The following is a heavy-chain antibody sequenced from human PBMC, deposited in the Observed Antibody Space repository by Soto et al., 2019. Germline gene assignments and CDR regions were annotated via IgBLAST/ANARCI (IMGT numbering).Heavy chain of an antibody. CDR1: GYTFTRYG. J-gene: IGHJ4*02. Sequence: QVQLGQSGAEVKKPGASVKVSCEASGYTFTRYGVSWVRQAPGQGLEWMGWISGYSVNTNFAQKCQGRITMTTDTATNTAYMELRSPRSDEAAVYCCTRDDDYDSSGGFDYWGQGTLVIVSS. D-gene: IGHD3-22*01. V-gene: IGHV1-18*01. CDR2: ISGYSVNT. CDR3: TRDDDYDSSGGFDY.